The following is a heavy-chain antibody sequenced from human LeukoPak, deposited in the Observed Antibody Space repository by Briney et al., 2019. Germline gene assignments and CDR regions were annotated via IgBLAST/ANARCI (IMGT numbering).Heavy chain of an antibody. V-gene: IGHV7-4-1*02. CDR3: ARDIAPSPAHFDY. Sequence: ASVKVSCQASGYTFTSYAMNWVRQAPGQGLEWMGWINTNTENPTYAQGFTGRFVFSLDTSVSTAYLQISSLKAEDTAVYYCARDIAPSPAHFDYWGQGTLVTVSS. J-gene: IGHJ4*02. CDR2: INTNTENP. D-gene: IGHD6-13*01. CDR1: GYTFTSYA.